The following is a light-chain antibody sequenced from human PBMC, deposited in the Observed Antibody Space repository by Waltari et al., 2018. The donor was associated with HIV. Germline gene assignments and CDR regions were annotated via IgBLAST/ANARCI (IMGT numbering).Light chain of an antibody. CDR3: QQYYTLPYT. CDR2: GAS. CDR1: QAISDS. Sequence: DIQMAQSPSTLSASVGNTVTITCRASQAISDSLAWYQHKPGQAPKRLLYGASTLEDAVASRFSGSGSGTDYTLILSSLQPEDSATYFCQQYYTLPYTFGQGTKLEI. J-gene: IGKJ2*01. V-gene: IGKV1-NL1*01.